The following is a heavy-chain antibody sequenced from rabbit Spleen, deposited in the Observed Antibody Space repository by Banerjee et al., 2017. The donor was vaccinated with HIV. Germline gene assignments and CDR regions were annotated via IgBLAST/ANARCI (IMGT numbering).Heavy chain of an antibody. CDR3: ARGSATMTMVITGFYFNL. V-gene: IGHV1S45*01. CDR1: GFSFSSDYY. CDR2: IYGGSSGTT. J-gene: IGHJ4*01. D-gene: IGHD2-1*01. Sequence: QQQLEESGGGLVKPGGTLTLNCTTSGFSFSSDYYMCWVRQAPGKGLECIACIYGGSSGTTYYASWAKGRFTISKTLSTPVSLQMTSLTAADTATYFCARGSATMTMVITGFYFNLWGPGTIVTVS.